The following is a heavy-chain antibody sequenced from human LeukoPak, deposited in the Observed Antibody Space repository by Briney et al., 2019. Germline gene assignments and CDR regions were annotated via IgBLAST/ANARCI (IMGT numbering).Heavy chain of an antibody. D-gene: IGHD5-18*01. CDR2: ISAYNGNT. Sequence: ASVKVSCKASGYTFTSYGISWVRQAPGQGLEWMGWISAYNGNTNYAQKLQGRVTMTTDTSTSTAYMELRSLRSDDTAVYYCARDRRVYSYGFAIDYFDYWGQGTLVTVSS. V-gene: IGHV1-18*01. CDR1: GYTFTSYG. J-gene: IGHJ4*02. CDR3: ARDRRVYSYGFAIDYFDY.